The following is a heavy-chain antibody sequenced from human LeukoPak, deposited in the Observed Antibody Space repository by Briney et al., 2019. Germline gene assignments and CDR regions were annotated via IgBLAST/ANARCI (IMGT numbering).Heavy chain of an antibody. CDR3: TTDPLALEMATITGYFDY. J-gene: IGHJ4*02. D-gene: IGHD5-24*01. Sequence: GGSLRLSCAASGFTFSNAWMSWVRQAPGKGLEWVGRIKSKTDGGTTDYAAPVKGRFTISRDDSKNTLYLQMNSLKTEDTAVYYCTTDPLALEMATITGYFDYWGQGTLVTVSS. CDR2: IKSKTDGGTT. V-gene: IGHV3-15*01. CDR1: GFTFSNAW.